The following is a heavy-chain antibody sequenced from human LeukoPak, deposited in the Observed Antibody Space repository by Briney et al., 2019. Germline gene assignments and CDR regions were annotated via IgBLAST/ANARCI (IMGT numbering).Heavy chain of an antibody. CDR1: GGSFSGYY. Sequence: PSETLSLTCAVYGGSFSGYYWTWIRQPPGKGLEWIGEINHSGSTNYNPSLKSRVTISLDTSKNQFSLYLDSVTAADTAVYYCARDWNRYAYWGQGTLVTVSS. D-gene: IGHD1-1*01. J-gene: IGHJ4*02. CDR3: ARDWNRYAY. V-gene: IGHV4-34*01. CDR2: INHSGST.